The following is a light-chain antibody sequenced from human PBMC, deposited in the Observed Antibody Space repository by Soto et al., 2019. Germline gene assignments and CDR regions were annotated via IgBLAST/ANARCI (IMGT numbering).Light chain of an antibody. CDR3: SSYTSTSTV. CDR2: EVS. Sequence: QSALTQPASVSGSPGQSITISRTGTSSDVGDYNYVSWYQQHPGKAPKLMIYEVSNRPSGVSNRFSGSKSGNTASLTISGLQAEDEADYYCSSYTSTSTVFGRGTKLTVL. V-gene: IGLV2-14*01. J-gene: IGLJ2*01. CDR1: SSDVGDYNY.